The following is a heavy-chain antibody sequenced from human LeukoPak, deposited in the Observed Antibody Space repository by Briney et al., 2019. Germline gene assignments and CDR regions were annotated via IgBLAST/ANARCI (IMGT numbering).Heavy chain of an antibody. CDR3: ARGGALRGLPFDT. Sequence: ASVKVSCKASGYTFSSYGISWVRQAPGQGLEWMGWISTHNGNTNYAQKVQGRVTMTTDTSTSTAYMELRSLRSDDTAVYYCARGGALRGLPFDTWGQGTMVTVSS. V-gene: IGHV1-18*01. J-gene: IGHJ3*02. CDR2: ISTHNGNT. D-gene: IGHD2-15*01. CDR1: GYTFSSYG.